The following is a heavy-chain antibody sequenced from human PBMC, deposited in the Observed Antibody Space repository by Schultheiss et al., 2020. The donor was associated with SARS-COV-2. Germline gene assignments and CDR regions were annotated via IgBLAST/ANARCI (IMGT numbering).Heavy chain of an antibody. CDR1: GGSIGSNNFL. V-gene: IGHV4-39*07. CDR3: ARLAFDFRGNNYFGVDV. D-gene: IGHD5-24*01. CDR2: IYYSGST. J-gene: IGHJ6*02. Sequence: SETLSLTCIVSGGSIGSNNFLWGWIRQPPGMGLEWIGYIYYSGSTYYNPSLKSRVTISVDTSKNQFSLKLSSVTAADTAEYYCARLAFDFRGNNYFGVDVWGQGTTVTVSS.